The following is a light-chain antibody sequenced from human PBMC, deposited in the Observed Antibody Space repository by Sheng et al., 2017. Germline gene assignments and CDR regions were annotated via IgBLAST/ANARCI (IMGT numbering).Light chain of an antibody. J-gene: IGKJ1*01. CDR2: GAS. Sequence: EIVLTQSPGTLSLSPGEGGTLSCRASQSVSSSHLAWYQQKPGQAPRLLIYGASSRVTGIPDRFSGSGSGTDFTLTINRLEPEDFAVYYCQQYGSSPWTFEQGTKVEIK. CDR1: QSVSSSH. V-gene: IGKV3-20*01. CDR3: QQYGSSPWT.